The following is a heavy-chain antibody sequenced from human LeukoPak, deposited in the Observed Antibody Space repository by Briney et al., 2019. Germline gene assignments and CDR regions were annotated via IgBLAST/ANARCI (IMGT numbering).Heavy chain of an antibody. J-gene: IGHJ4*02. V-gene: IGHV4-39*07. CDR1: GGSISSSSYY. CDR3: ARGIIYSSGWLYYFDY. Sequence: SETLSLTFTVSGGSISSSSYYWGWIRQPPGKGLEWIGSIYYSGSTYYNPSLKSRVTISVDTSKNQFSLKLSSVTAADTAVYYCARGIIYSSGWLYYFDYWGQGTLVTVSS. D-gene: IGHD6-19*01. CDR2: IYYSGST.